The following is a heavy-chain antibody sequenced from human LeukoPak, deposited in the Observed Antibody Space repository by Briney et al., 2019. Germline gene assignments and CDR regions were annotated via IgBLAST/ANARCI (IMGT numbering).Heavy chain of an antibody. Sequence: GESLKISCKGSGYSFTNYWINWVRQMPGKGLEWMGIIYPGDSNSIYSPSFQGQVTISADKSINTAYLQWSSLKASDTAMYYCARRGYRSPMDYWGQGTLVTVPS. J-gene: IGHJ4*02. D-gene: IGHD1-1*01. CDR3: ARRGYRSPMDY. V-gene: IGHV5-51*01. CDR1: GYSFTNYW. CDR2: IYPGDSNS.